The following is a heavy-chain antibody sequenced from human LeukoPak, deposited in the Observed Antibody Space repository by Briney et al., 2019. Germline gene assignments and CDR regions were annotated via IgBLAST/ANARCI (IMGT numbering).Heavy chain of an antibody. CDR2: INHRVSS. J-gene: IGHJ4*02. V-gene: IGHV4-34*01. D-gene: IGHD2-15*01. CDR3: ARGSSFDGYCSAGACDAGYYDS. CDR1: GESFSAYF. Sequence: LETLSLTCAVYGESFSAYFWNWIRQAPGKPLEYIGEINHRVSSHYNPSLKTRVTLSVDTSKNQFSLKLTSVTAADTAVYFCARGSSFDGYCSAGACDAGYYDSWGQGTPVTVSS.